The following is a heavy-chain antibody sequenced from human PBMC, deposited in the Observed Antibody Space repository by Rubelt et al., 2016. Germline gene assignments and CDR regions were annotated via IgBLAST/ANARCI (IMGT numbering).Heavy chain of an antibody. CDR1: GFTFTSAW. CDR2: IKSDGTT. CDR3: AMEIPPAPAYVIDY. Sequence: EVQLVESGGGLVKPGESLRLSCAASGFTFTSAWMSWVRQAPGKGLEWVGRIKSDGTTDYAAPVQGRFIISRDDSKKMLYLEVNSLITVHAGVYYCAMEIPPAPAYVIDYWGQGTLGTGSS. D-gene: IGHD2-2*01. J-gene: IGHJ4*01. V-gene: IGHV3-15*01.